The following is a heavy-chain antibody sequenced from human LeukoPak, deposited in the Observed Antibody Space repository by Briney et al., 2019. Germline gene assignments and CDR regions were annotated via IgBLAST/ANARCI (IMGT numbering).Heavy chain of an antibody. V-gene: IGHV1-8*03. J-gene: IGHJ5*02. CDR1: GYTFTSYD. Sequence: ASVKVSCKASGYTFTSYDINWVRQATGQGLEWMGWMNPNSGNTGYAQKFQGRVTITRNTSISTAYMELSSLRSEDTAVYYCARGRWDSSSWYSSNWFDPWGQGTLVTVSS. CDR3: ARGRWDSSSWYSSNWFDP. CDR2: MNPNSGNT. D-gene: IGHD6-13*01.